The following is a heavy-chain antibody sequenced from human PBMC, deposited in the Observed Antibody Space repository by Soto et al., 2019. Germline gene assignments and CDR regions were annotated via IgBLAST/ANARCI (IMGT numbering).Heavy chain of an antibody. V-gene: IGHV4-59*11. CDR3: GSVRPSGYVLS. D-gene: IGHD6-25*01. J-gene: IGHJ5*02. CDR1: GGSLSSLC. Sequence: PSETLSLTCTVSGGSLSSLCWTWIRQSPGKGLEWIGYVYFSGNTNYNPSLKSRVTISIDTSKNQFSLRLAPVTAADTAFYYCGSVRPSGYVLSWGQGTLVTVSS. CDR2: VYFSGNT.